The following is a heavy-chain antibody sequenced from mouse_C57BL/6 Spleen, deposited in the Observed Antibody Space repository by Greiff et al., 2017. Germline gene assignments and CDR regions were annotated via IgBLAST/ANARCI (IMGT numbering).Heavy chain of an antibody. D-gene: IGHD2-14*01. Sequence: EVQVVESGGGLVKPGGSLKLSCAASGFTFSSYTMSWVRQTPEKRLEWVATISGGGGNTYYPDSVKGRFTISRDNAKNTLYLQMNSLRSEDTALYYCSRHYGYDAGFAYWGQGTLVTVSA. CDR3: SRHYGYDAGFAY. CDR2: ISGGGGNT. J-gene: IGHJ3*01. CDR1: GFTFSSYT. V-gene: IGHV5-9*01.